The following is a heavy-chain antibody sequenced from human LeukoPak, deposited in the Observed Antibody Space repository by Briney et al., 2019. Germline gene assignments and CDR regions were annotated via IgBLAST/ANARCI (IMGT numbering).Heavy chain of an antibody. V-gene: IGHV3-11*04. Sequence: GGSLRLSCAASGFTFSDYYMSWIRQAPGKGLEWVSYISSSGSTIYYADSVKGRFTISRDNSKNTLYLQMNSLRAEDTAVYYCAKFSITGTTRNYWGQGTLVTVSS. CDR1: GFTFSDYY. D-gene: IGHD1-20*01. CDR2: ISSSGSTI. CDR3: AKFSITGTTRNY. J-gene: IGHJ4*02.